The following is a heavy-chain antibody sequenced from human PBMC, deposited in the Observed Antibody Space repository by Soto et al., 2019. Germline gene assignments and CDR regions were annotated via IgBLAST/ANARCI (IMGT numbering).Heavy chain of an antibody. D-gene: IGHD1-26*01. CDR1: GFTFISYG. J-gene: IGHJ4*02. V-gene: IGHV3-23*01. Sequence: GGSLRLSCASSGFTFISYGMSWVRQAPGKGLEWVSSISGSGGSTYYADSVKGRFTISRDNSKNTLYLQMNSLRAEDTAVYYCAKASAPGGTYFPLWFWGQGTLVTV. CDR2: ISGSGGST. CDR3: AKASAPGGTYFPLWF.